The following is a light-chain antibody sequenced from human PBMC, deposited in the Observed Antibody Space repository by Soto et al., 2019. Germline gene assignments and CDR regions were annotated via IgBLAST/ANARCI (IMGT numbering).Light chain of an antibody. Sequence: QSALTQPASVSGSPGQSITISCTGTSSDVGGYNYVSWYQQHPGKAPKLMIYEVSNRPSGVSNRFSGSKSGNTASLTISGLQAEDEADYYCSSYTSSRTVVFGGVTKLTVL. CDR3: SSYTSSRTVV. CDR1: SSDVGGYNY. CDR2: EVS. J-gene: IGLJ2*01. V-gene: IGLV2-14*01.